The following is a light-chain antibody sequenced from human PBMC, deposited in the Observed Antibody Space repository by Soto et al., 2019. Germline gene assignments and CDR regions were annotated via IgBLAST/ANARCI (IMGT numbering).Light chain of an antibody. V-gene: IGKV1-13*02. CDR2: DVS. J-gene: IGKJ5*01. CDR1: QDIRGA. CDR3: QEFNTYPIT. Sequence: GDRVTITCRASQDIRGALAWYQQKPGKAPKLLIYDVSSLESGVPSRFSGSGSGTDFTLTISSLQPEDFSTYDCQEFNTYPITFGQGTRLEIK.